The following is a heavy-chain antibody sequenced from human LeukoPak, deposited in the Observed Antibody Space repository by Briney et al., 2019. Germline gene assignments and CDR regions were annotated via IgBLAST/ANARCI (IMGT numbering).Heavy chain of an antibody. V-gene: IGHV1-46*01. J-gene: IGHJ3*02. CDR2: INPSGGST. Sequence: ASLKVSCKASGYTFTSYYMHRVRQAPGQGLEWMGIINPSGGSTSYAQKFQGRVTMTRDTSTSTVYMELSSLRSEDTAVYYCARTYYDSSGYRDAFDIWGQGTMVTVSS. CDR3: ARTYYDSSGYRDAFDI. CDR1: GYTFTSYY. D-gene: IGHD3-22*01.